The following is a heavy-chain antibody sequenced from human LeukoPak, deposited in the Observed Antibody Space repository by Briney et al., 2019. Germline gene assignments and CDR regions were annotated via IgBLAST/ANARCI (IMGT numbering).Heavy chain of an antibody. D-gene: IGHD2-2*01. Sequence: SETLSLTCAVSGYSISSGYYWGWIRQPPGKGLEWIGSIYSGSTYNNPSLNSRVPISVDTSKNQFSLKLSSVTAADTAVYYCARIYCSSTTCYPDNWGQGTLVAVSS. CDR3: ARIYCSSTTCYPDN. CDR1: GYSISSGYY. V-gene: IGHV4-38-2*01. J-gene: IGHJ4*02. CDR2: IYSGST.